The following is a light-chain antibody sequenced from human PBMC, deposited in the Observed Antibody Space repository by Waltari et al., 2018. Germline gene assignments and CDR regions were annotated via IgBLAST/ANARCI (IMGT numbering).Light chain of an antibody. CDR2: VNSDGSH. V-gene: IGLV4-69*01. J-gene: IGLJ3*02. CDR3: QTGGHGTWV. CDR1: SGYSSNV. Sequence: LVLTQSPSASASLGASVKLTCTRSSGYSSNVIAWLQQQPGKGPRYLMKVNSDGSHRKGDDIPDRFSASNSGTEYYLTISSLQSEDEADYYCQTGGHGTWVFGGGTKLTVL.